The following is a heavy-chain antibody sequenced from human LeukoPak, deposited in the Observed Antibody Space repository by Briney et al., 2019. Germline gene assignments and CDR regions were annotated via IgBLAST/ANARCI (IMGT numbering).Heavy chain of an antibody. CDR1: GYNFTSYW. D-gene: IGHD3-3*01. J-gene: IGHJ4*02. V-gene: IGHV5-51*01. CDR2: IYPGDSDT. CDR3: ARIYDFWSGYFDY. Sequence: GESLKISCKGSGYNFTSYWIGWVRQMPGKGLEWMGIIYPGDSDTRYSPSFQGQVTISADKSISTAYLQWSSLKASDTAMYYCARIYDFWSGYFDYWGQGTLVTVSS.